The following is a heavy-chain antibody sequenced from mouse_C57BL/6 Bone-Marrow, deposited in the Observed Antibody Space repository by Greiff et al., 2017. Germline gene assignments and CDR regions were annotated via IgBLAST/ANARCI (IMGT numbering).Heavy chain of an antibody. D-gene: IGHD2-2*01. CDR2: IDPSDSYT. CDR3: AREYGYDERYYFDD. J-gene: IGHJ2*01. CDR1: GYTFTSYW. Sequence: QVQLKQPGAELVRPGTSVKLSCKASGYTFTSYWMHWVKQRPGQGLEWIGVIDPSDSYTNYNQKFKGKATLTVDTSSSTAYMQLSSLTSEDSAVYYGAREYGYDERYYFDDWGQGTTLTVSS. V-gene: IGHV1-59*01.